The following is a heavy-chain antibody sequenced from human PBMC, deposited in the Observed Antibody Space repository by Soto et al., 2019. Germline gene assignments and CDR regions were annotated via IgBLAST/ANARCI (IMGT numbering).Heavy chain of an antibody. V-gene: IGHV1-3*01. CDR3: AREDWTHYFDY. CDR1: GYTFTSYA. D-gene: IGHD1-1*01. Sequence: ASVKVSCKASGYTFTSYAMHWVRQAPGQRLEWMGWINAGNGNTKYSQKFQGRVTITRDTSASTAYLELSSLRSEDTAVYYCAREDWTHYFDYWGQGTLVTVSS. CDR2: INAGNGNT. J-gene: IGHJ4*02.